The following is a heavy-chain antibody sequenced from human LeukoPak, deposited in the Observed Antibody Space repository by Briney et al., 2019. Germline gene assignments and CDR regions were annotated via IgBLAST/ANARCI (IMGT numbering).Heavy chain of an antibody. CDR3: ARFAGVGDYVWGSYRPDYDY. D-gene: IGHD3-16*02. V-gene: IGHV1-2*02. J-gene: IGHJ4*02. CDR2: INPNSGGT. Sequence: ASVKVSCKASGFTFTSSAMQWVRQARGQRVEWMGWINPNSGGTNYAQKFQGRVTMTRDTSISTAYMELSRLRSDDTAVYYCARFAGVGDYVWGSYRPDYDYWGQGTLVTVSS. CDR1: GFTFTSSA.